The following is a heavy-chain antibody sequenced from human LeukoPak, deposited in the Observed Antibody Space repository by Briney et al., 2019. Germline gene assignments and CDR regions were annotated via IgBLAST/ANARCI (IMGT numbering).Heavy chain of an antibody. CDR3: ASALGYCSSNSCDY. CDR2: TRSKANSYTT. D-gene: IGHD2-2*01. Sequence: GGSLRLSCAASGFTFSDHYMDWVRQAPGKGLEWVGRTRSKANSYTTEYAASVKGRFTISRDDSKNSLYLQMNSLKTEDTAVYYCASALGYCSSNSCDYWGQGTLVTVSS. V-gene: IGHV3-72*01. J-gene: IGHJ4*02. CDR1: GFTFSDHY.